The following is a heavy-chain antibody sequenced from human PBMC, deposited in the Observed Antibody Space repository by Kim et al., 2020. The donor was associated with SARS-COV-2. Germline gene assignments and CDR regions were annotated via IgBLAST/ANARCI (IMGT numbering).Heavy chain of an antibody. J-gene: IGHJ4*02. V-gene: IGHV4-39*01. D-gene: IGHD3-3*01. CDR1: GGSISSSSYY. CDR2: IYYSGST. Sequence: SETLSLTCTVSGGSISSSSYYWGWIRQPPGKGLEWIGSIYYSGSTYYNPSLKSRVTISVDTSKNQFSLKLSSVTAADTAVYYCARGELAYYDFWSGYYTVMGFVGYWGQGTLVTVSS. CDR3: ARGELAYYDFWSGYYTVMGFVGY.